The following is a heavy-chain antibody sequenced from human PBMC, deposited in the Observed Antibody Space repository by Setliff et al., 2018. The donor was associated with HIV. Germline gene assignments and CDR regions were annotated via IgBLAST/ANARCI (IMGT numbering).Heavy chain of an antibody. CDR2: INAANGKT. D-gene: IGHD3-10*01. CDR3: ARGVIRGVISQGGLDY. CDR1: GYTFTTYA. Sequence: ASVKVSCKAYGYTFTTYAVHWVRQAPGQRPEWMGWINAANGKTRYPQRFEARVTITMDTGASTAYMELNSLRSEDSAVYYCARGVIRGVISQGGLDYWGPGTLVTVSS. J-gene: IGHJ4*02. V-gene: IGHV1-3*01.